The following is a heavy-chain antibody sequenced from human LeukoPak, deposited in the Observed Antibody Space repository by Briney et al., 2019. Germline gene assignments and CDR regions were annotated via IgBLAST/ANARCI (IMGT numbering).Heavy chain of an antibody. J-gene: IGHJ6*02. CDR2: ISSSSSYI. CDR3: ARSTLYYYYGMDV. CDR1: GFTFSSYS. Sequence: GGSLRLPCAASGFTFSSYSMNWVRQAPGKGLEWVSSISSSSSYIYYADSVKGRFTISRDNAKNSLYLQMNSLRAEDTAVYYCARSTLYYYYGMDVWGQGTTVTVSS. V-gene: IGHV3-21*01.